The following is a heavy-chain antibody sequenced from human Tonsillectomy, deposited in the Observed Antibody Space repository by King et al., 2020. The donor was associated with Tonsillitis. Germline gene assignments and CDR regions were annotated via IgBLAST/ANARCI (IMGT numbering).Heavy chain of an antibody. CDR2: MNPNSCNT. J-gene: IGHJ4*02. Sequence: QLVQSGAEVKKPGASVKVSCKASGYTFTSYDINWVRQATGQGLEWMGWMNPNSCNTGYAQKFQGRVTMTRDTSINTAYMELSSLTSEDTAIYYCSRAGYYVGYWGQGTLVTVSS. CDR3: SRAGYYVGY. V-gene: IGHV1-8*01. CDR1: GYTFTSYD. D-gene: IGHD2/OR15-2a*01.